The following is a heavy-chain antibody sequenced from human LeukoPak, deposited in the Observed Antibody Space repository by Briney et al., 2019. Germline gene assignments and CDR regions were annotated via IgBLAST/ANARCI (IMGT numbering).Heavy chain of an antibody. V-gene: IGHV4-38-2*02. CDR3: ARAGVIAAAGHPDY. CDR2: IYHSGST. J-gene: IGHJ4*02. Sequence: SETLSLTCTVSGYSISSGYYWGWIRQPPGKGLEWIGNIYHSGSTYYNPSLKSRVTISVDTSKNQFSLKLSSVTAADTAVYYCARAGVIAAAGHPDYWGQGTLVTVSS. CDR1: GYSISSGYY. D-gene: IGHD6-13*01.